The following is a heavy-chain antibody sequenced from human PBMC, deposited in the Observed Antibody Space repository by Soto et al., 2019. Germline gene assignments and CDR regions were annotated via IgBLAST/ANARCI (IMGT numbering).Heavy chain of an antibody. CDR1: GGTFSSYA. V-gene: IGHV1-69*13. CDR3: AREVRRITMVRGVDANYYYYYGMDV. D-gene: IGHD3-10*01. J-gene: IGHJ6*02. CDR2: IIPIFGTA. Sequence: SVKVSCKASGGTFSSYAISWVRQAPGQGLEWMGGIIPIFGTANYAQKFQGRVTITADESTSTAYMELSSLRSEDTAVYYCAREVRRITMVRGVDANYYYYYGMDVWGQGTTVTVSS.